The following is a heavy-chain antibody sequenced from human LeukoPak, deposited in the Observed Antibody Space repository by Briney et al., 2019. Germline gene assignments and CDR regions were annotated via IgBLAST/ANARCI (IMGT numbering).Heavy chain of an antibody. CDR1: GFTFSGYA. Sequence: GGSLRLSCAASGFTFSGYAMTWVRRAPGKGLEWVSLISGSGGNTYYADSVKDRFTISRDNSKNTLYLQVSSLRAEDTAVYYCAKDYDSSGRMILYWGQGTLVTVSS. CDR2: ISGSGGNT. V-gene: IGHV3-23*01. CDR3: AKDYDSSGRMILY. J-gene: IGHJ4*02. D-gene: IGHD3-22*01.